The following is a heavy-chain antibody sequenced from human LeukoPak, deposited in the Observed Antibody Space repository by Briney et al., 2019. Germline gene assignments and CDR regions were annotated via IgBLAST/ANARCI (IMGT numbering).Heavy chain of an antibody. CDR3: ARDRFAGHHDY. CDR2: IYTSGST. V-gene: IGHV4-61*02. CDR1: GGSISSGSYY. Sequence: SETLSLTCTFSGGSISSGSYYWSWIRQPAVKGLEWTGRIYTSGSTNYNPSLKSRVTISVATSKNHFSLKLSSVTAADTAVYYCARDRFAGHHDYWGQGTLVTVSS. D-gene: IGHD1-14*01. J-gene: IGHJ4*02.